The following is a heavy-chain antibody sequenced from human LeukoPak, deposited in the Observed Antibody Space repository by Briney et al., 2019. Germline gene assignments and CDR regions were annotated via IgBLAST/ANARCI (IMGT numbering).Heavy chain of an antibody. CDR1: GYTFTGYY. J-gene: IGHJ4*02. Sequence: GASVKVFRKASGYTFTGYYMHWVRQAPGQGLEWMGRINPNSGGTNYAQKFQGRVTMTRDTSISTAYMELSRLRSDDTAVYYCARDHPVGATRIEIDYWGQGTLVTVSS. V-gene: IGHV1-2*06. CDR3: ARDHPVGATRIEIDY. CDR2: INPNSGGT. D-gene: IGHD1-26*01.